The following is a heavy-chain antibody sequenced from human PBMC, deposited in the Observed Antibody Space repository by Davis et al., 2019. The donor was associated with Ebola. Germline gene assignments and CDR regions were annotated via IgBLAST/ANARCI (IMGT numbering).Heavy chain of an antibody. J-gene: IGHJ5*02. CDR3: ARDEVRGSYSP. V-gene: IGHV4-59*01. Sequence: PSETLSLTCTVSGGSISSYYWSWIRQPPGKGLEWIGYIYYSGSTNYNPSLKSRVTISVDTSKNQFSLKLSSVTAADTAVYYCARDEVRGSYSPWGQGTLVTVSS. CDR1: GGSISSYY. D-gene: IGHD1-26*01. CDR2: IYYSGST.